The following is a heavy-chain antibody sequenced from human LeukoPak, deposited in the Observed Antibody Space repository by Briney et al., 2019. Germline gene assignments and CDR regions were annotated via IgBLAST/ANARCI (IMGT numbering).Heavy chain of an antibody. CDR2: IIPIFGTA. V-gene: IGHV1-69*13. CDR1: GGTFSSYA. Sequence: ASVKVSCKASGGTFSSYAISWVRQAPGQGLEWMGGIIPIFGTANYAQKFQGRGTITADESTSTAYMELSSLRSEDTAVYYCAREGPTGPTDAFDIWGQGTMVTVSS. J-gene: IGHJ3*02. D-gene: IGHD1-1*01. CDR3: AREGPTGPTDAFDI.